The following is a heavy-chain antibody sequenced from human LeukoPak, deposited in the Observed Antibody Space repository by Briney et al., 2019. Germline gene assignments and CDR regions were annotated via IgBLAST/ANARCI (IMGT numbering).Heavy chain of an antibody. Sequence: PSETLSLTCAVYGGSFSGYYWSWIRQPAGKGLEWIGRIYTSGSTNYNPSLKSRVTISVDTSKNQFSLKLSSVTAADTAVYYCARHVGYYDILTGYSYYFDYWGQGTLVTVSS. CDR1: GGSFSGYY. D-gene: IGHD3-9*01. CDR2: IYTSGST. J-gene: IGHJ4*02. CDR3: ARHVGYYDILTGYSYYFDY. V-gene: IGHV4-59*10.